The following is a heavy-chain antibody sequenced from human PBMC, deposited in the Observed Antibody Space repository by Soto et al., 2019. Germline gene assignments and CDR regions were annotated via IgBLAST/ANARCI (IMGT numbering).Heavy chain of an antibody. CDR2: IYYSGST. J-gene: IGHJ4*02. V-gene: IGHV4-59*01. CDR1: GGSISSYY. D-gene: IGHD1-26*01. CDR3: ARYRDGLFDY. Sequence: SETLSLTCTFSGGSISSYYWSWIRQPPGKGLEWIGYIYYSGSTNYNPSLKSRVTISVDTSKNQFSLKLSSVTAADTAVYYCARYRDGLFDYWGQGTLVTVSS.